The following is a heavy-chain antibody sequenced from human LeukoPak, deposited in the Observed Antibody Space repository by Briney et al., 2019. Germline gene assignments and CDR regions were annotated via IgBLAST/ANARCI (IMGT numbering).Heavy chain of an antibody. V-gene: IGHV3-11*01. Sequence: GGSLRLSCAASGFTFSDYYMSWIRQAPGKGLEWVSYISSSGSTIYYADSVKGRFTISRDNAKNSLYLQMSSLRAEDTAVYYCASGYDSSGYYYLGAFDIWGQGTMVTVSS. CDR3: ASGYDSSGYYYLGAFDI. CDR2: ISSSGSTI. J-gene: IGHJ3*02. CDR1: GFTFSDYY. D-gene: IGHD3-22*01.